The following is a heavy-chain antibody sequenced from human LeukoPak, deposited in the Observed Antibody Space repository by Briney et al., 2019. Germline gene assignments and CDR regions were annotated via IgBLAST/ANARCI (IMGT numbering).Heavy chain of an antibody. Sequence: GGSLRLSCAASGFTVSSNYMSGVRQAPGKGLEWVSVIYSGGSTYYADSVKGRFTISRDNSKNTLYLQMNSLRAEDTAVYYCARDRYSSGEFNYWGQGTLVTVSS. CDR3: ARDRYSSGEFNY. J-gene: IGHJ4*02. CDR1: GFTVSSNY. V-gene: IGHV3-66*02. CDR2: IYSGGST. D-gene: IGHD6-19*01.